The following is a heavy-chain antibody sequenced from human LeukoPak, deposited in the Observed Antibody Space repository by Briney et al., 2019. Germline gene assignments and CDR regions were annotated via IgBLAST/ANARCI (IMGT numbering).Heavy chain of an antibody. CDR2: ILYDGSNK. D-gene: IGHD4-17*01. J-gene: IGHJ4*02. CDR3: AKGGDYGDYEEVDY. V-gene: IGHV3-30*18. Sequence: GGSLRLSCAASGFTFSSYGMHWVRQAPGKGLEWVAVILYDGSNKYYADSVKGRFTISRDNSKNTLYLQMNSLRAEDTAVYYCAKGGDYGDYEEVDYWGQGTLVTVSS. CDR1: GFTFSSYG.